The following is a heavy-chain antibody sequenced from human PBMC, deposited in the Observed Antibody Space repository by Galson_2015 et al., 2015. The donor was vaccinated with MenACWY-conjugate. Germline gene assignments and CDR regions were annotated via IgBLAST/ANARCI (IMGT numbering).Heavy chain of an antibody. Sequence: ETLSLTCAVSGGSISSVTWWSWVRQPPGKGLEWIGEVYHSGSTNYNPSLKSRVTISVDESKNQFSLKLTSVTAADTAVYYCARDLGARIPTSCRPFDYWGQGTLVTVSS. CDR2: VYHSGST. J-gene: IGHJ4*02. CDR1: GGSISSVTW. CDR3: ARDLGARIPTSCRPFDY. D-gene: IGHD2-2*01. V-gene: IGHV4-4*02.